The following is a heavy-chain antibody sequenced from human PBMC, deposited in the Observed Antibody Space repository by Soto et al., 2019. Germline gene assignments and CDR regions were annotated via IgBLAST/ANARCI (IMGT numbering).Heavy chain of an antibody. Sequence: TSETLSLTCTVSGGSISSYYWSWIRQPAGKGLEWIGRIYTSGSTNYNPSLKSRVTMSVDTSKNQFSLKLSSVTAADTAVYYCARGKLGYCSSTSCSDLKYYYYGMDVWGQGTTVTVSS. CDR1: GGSISSYY. J-gene: IGHJ6*02. V-gene: IGHV4-4*07. CDR3: ARGKLGYCSSTSCSDLKYYYYGMDV. D-gene: IGHD2-2*01. CDR2: IYTSGST.